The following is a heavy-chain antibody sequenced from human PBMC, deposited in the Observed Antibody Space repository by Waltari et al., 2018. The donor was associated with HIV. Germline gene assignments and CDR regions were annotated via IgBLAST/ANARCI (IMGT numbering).Heavy chain of an antibody. CDR2: INHSGST. CDR3: ARAEDIVVVPAAIRGNWFDP. D-gene: IGHD2-2*02. Sequence: QVQLQQWGAGLLKPSETLSLTCAVYGGSFSGYYWSWIRQPPGKGLAWIGEINHSGSTNYNPSQKSRVTIAVDTSKNQFSLELSSVTAAETAVYYCARAEDIVVVPAAIRGNWFDPWGQGTLVTVSS. V-gene: IGHV4-34*01. J-gene: IGHJ5*02. CDR1: GGSFSGYY.